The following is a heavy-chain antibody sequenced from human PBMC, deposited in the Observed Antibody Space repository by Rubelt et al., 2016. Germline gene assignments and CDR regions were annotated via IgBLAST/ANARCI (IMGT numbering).Heavy chain of an antibody. CDR1: GGSISSGGYY. D-gene: IGHD1-1*01. V-gene: IGHV4-31*03. CDR3: ARASPQWGNWNELRDV. Sequence: GPGLVKPSQTLSLTCTVSGGSISSGGYYWSWIRQHPGKGLEWIGYIYYSGSTYYNPSLKSRVTISVDTSKNQFSLKLSSVTAADTAVDYCARASPQWGNWNELRDVWGQGTTVTVSS. CDR2: IYYSGST. J-gene: IGHJ6*02.